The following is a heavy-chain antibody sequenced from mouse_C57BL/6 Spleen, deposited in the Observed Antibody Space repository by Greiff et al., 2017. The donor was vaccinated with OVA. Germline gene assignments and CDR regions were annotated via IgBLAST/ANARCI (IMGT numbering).Heavy chain of an antibody. CDR3: ARRPGSREGFAY. V-gene: IGHV5-4*03. J-gene: IGHJ3*01. D-gene: IGHD1-1*01. CDR1: GFTFSSYA. CDR2: ISDGGSYT. Sequence: EVQLVESGGGLVKPGGSLKLSCAASGFTFSSYAMSWVRQTPEKRLEWVATISDGGSYTYYPNNVKGRFTISRDNAKNNLYLQMSHLKSEDTAMYYCARRPGSREGFAYWGQGTLVTVSA.